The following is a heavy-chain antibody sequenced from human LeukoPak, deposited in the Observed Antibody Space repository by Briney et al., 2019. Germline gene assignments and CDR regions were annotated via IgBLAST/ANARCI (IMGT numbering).Heavy chain of an antibody. J-gene: IGHJ4*02. D-gene: IGHD6-13*01. V-gene: IGHV1-3*01. Sequence: ASVKVSCKASGYTFTSYAMHWVRQAPGQRLEWMGWINAGNGNTKYSQKFQGRVTITRDTSASTAYMELSSLRSEDTAVYYCASIAAAGPGVVYWGQGTLVTVSS. CDR2: INAGNGNT. CDR3: ASIAAAGPGVVY. CDR1: GYTFTSYA.